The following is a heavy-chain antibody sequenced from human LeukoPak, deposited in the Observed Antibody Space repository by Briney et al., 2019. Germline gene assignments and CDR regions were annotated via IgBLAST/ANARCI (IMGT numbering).Heavy chain of an antibody. J-gene: IGHJ4*02. V-gene: IGHV3-48*03. CDR1: GFTFSSYE. CDR2: ISSSGSTI. D-gene: IGHD5-24*01. Sequence: GGSLRLSCAASGFTFSSYEMNWVRQAPGKGLEWVSYISSSGSTIYYADSVKGRLTISRDNAKNSLYLQMNSLRAEDTAVYYCARLTPYRDGYNFDYWGQGTLVTVSS. CDR3: ARLTPYRDGYNFDY.